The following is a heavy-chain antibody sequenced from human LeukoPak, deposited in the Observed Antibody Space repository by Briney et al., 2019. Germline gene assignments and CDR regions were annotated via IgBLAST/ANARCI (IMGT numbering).Heavy chain of an antibody. J-gene: IGHJ4*02. CDR3: ARSSEVSGY. D-gene: IGHD1-14*01. V-gene: IGHV3-30*02. Sequence: PGGSLRLSCAASGFTFSSYVMHWVRQAPGKGLEWVAFIRYDGSNRNYAGSVKGRFTISRDNSKNTLDLQMNSLRSEDTAVYYCARSSEVSGYWGQGTLVTVSS. CDR2: IRYDGSNR. CDR1: GFTFSSYV.